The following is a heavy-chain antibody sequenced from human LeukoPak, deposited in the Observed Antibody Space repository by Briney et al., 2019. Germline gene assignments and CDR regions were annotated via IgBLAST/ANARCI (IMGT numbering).Heavy chain of an antibody. D-gene: IGHD5-18*01. CDR1: GGSLSGYY. V-gene: IGHV4-34*01. CDR3: ARVRMRGYSYGPFDY. Sequence: SETLSLTCAVYGGSLSGYYWSWIRQPPGKGLEWIGEINHSGSTNYNPSLKSRVTISVDTSKNQFSLKLSSVTAADTAVYYCARVRMRGYSYGPFDYWGQGTLVTVSS. J-gene: IGHJ4*02. CDR2: INHSGST.